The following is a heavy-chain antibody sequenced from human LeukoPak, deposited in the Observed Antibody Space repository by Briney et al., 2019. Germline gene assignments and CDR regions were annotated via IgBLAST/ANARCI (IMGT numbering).Heavy chain of an antibody. V-gene: IGHV4-39*07. CDR1: GDSISSSSYY. CDR2: IYYSGST. Sequence: SETLSLTCTVSGDSISSSSYYWGWIRQPPGKGLEWIGSIYYSGSTYYNPSLKSRVTISVDTSKNQFSLKLSSVTAADTAVYYCARDITGSFDYWGQGNLVTVSS. D-gene: IGHD1-14*01. J-gene: IGHJ4*02. CDR3: ARDITGSFDY.